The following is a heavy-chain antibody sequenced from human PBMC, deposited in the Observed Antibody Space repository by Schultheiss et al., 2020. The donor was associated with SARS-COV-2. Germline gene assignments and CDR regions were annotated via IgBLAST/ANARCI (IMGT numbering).Heavy chain of an antibody. V-gene: IGHV4-34*01. J-gene: IGHJ5*02. CDR3: AKGFDP. CDR1: GFTFSSYW. Sequence: ESLKISCAASGFTFSSYWMHWIRQPPGKGLEWIGEINHSGNTNYNPSLKSRVTISVDTSKNQFSLKLTSVTSADTAVYYCAKGFDPWGQGTLVTVSS. CDR2: INHSGNT.